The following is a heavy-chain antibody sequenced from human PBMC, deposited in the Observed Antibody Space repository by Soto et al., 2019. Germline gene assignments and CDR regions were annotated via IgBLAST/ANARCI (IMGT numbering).Heavy chain of an antibody. CDR1: GVSLSSANW. J-gene: IGHJ5*02. CDR3: PRVDRMYGVTNSFDP. D-gene: IGHD2-8*01. CDR2: IYHLGIT. Sequence: PSETLSLTCAVSGVSLSSANWWGWVRQPPGKGLEWIGEIYHLGITNYNPSLKSRVTISVDKSKNHFSLNLTPVTAADTAIYYCPRVDRMYGVTNSFDPSGQGTLVTVSS. V-gene: IGHV4-4*02.